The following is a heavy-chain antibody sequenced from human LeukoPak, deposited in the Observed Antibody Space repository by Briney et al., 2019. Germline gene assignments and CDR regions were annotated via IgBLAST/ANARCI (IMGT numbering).Heavy chain of an antibody. CDR2: ISAYNGDT. J-gene: IGHJ4*02. CDR1: GYTFTSYG. D-gene: IGHD2-2*01. CDR3: ARELHIVVVPAAPDY. V-gene: IGHV1-18*01. Sequence: ASVKVSCKASGYTFTSYGISWVRQAPGQGLEWMGWISAYNGDTNYAQKLQGRVTMTTDTSTSTAYMELRSLRSDDTAVYYCARELHIVVVPAAPDYWSQGTLVTVSS.